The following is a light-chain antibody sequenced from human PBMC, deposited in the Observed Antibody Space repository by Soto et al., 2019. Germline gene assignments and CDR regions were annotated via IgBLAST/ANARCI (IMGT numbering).Light chain of an antibody. CDR1: QSVNIH. J-gene: IGKJ4*01. CDR2: DAS. CDR3: QQYDNWPLT. Sequence: EIVMTQSPGTLSESPGERVTLSCRASQSVNIHLAWYQQKPGQAPRLLIYDASARVTGIPARFSGGGSGTEFTLTISSLQSEDFAVYYCQQYDNWPLTFGGGTKLQIK. V-gene: IGKV3-15*01.